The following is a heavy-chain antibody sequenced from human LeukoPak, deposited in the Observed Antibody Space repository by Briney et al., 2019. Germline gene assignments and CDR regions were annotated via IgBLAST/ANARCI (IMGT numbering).Heavy chain of an antibody. V-gene: IGHV4-39*01. J-gene: IGHJ4*02. CDR2: IYYSGST. CDR3: ARHSLDGSGNYYNGLDY. D-gene: IGHD3-10*01. Sequence: WVRQPPGKGLEWIGSIYYSGSTYYNPSLKSRVTISVDTSRNQFSLKLSSVTAADTAVYYCARHSLDGSGNYYNGLDYWGQGTLVTVSS.